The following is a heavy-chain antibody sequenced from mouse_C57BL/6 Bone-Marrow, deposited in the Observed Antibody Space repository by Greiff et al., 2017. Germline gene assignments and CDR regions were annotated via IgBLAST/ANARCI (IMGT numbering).Heavy chain of an antibody. CDR2: IWTGGGT. V-gene: IGHV2-9-1*01. D-gene: IGHD1-1*01. J-gene: IGHJ4*01. CDR1: GFSLTSYA. Sequence: VKLMESGPGLVAPSQRLSITCTVSGFSLTSYAISWVRQPPGKGLEWLGVIWTGGGTNYNSALKSRLSISKDNSKSQVFLKMNSLQTDDTARYYCARGTTVVAYYAMDYWGQGTSVTVSS. CDR3: ARGTTVVAYYAMDY.